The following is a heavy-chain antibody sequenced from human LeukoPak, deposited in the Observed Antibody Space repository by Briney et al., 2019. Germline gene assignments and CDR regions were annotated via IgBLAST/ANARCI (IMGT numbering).Heavy chain of an antibody. CDR3: ARDPTTGILSYWFDP. J-gene: IGHJ5*02. Sequence: ASVKVSCKASGDTFTSYGISWVRQAPGQGLEWRGWISAYNGNTNYAQKLQGRVTMTADTSTSTAYMELRSLRSDDTAVYYCARDPTTGILSYWFDPWGQGTLVTVSS. CDR1: GDTFTSYG. CDR2: ISAYNGNT. D-gene: IGHD1-1*01. V-gene: IGHV1-18*01.